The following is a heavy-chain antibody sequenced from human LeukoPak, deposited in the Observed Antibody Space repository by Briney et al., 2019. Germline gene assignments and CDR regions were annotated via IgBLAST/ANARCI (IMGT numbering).Heavy chain of an antibody. V-gene: IGHV3-9*01. CDR3: AKGVIAATGGLFDP. CDR1: GFTFDDYA. Sequence: GGSLRLSCAASGFTFDDYAMHWVRQAPGKGLEWVSGISWNSGSIGYADSVKGRFTISRDNAKSSLYLQMNSLRAEDTALYYCAKGVIAATGGLFDPWGQGTLVTVSS. CDR2: ISWNSGSI. J-gene: IGHJ5*02. D-gene: IGHD6-13*01.